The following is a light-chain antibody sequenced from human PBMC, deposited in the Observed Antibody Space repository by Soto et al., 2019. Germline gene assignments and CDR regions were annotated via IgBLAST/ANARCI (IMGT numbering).Light chain of an antibody. CDR2: EVS. CDR3: CSYAGSSIHVV. V-gene: IGLV2-23*02. CDR1: SSDVGSYNL. Sequence: QLVLTQPASVSGSPGQSITISCTGTSSDVGSYNLVSWYQQHPGKAPKLMIYEVSKRPSGVSNRFSGSKSGNTASLTISGLQAEDEADYYCCSYAGSSIHVVFGGGTQLTVL. J-gene: IGLJ2*01.